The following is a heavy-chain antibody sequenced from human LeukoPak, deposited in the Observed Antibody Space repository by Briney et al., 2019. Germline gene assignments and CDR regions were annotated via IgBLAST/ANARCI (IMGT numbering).Heavy chain of an antibody. CDR2: IYNSGNT. V-gene: IGHV4-59*01. D-gene: IGHD5-24*01. CDR1: GGSISSYY. Sequence: PSETLSLTCSVSGGSISSYYWSWIRQSPENGLEWIGYIYNSGNTNYNLFLKSRVTISADTSKNQSSLKLTSVTAADTAVYYCARYRGTYGYYFDYWGQGKLVIVSS. J-gene: IGHJ4*02. CDR3: ARYRGTYGYYFDY.